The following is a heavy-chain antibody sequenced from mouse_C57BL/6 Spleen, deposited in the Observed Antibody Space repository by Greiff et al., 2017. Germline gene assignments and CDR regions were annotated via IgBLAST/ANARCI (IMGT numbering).Heavy chain of an antibody. CDR1: GYAFTNYL. CDR2: INPGSGGT. J-gene: IGHJ2*01. V-gene: IGHV1-54*01. D-gene: IGHD5-1*01. Sequence: VQLQQSGAELVRPGTSVKVSCKASGYAFTNYLIEWVEQRPGQGLEWIGVINPGSGGTNYNEKFKGKATLAADKSSSTAYMQLSSLKSEDSAVYFCAREVPGQYYFDYRGQGTTLTDSS. CDR3: AREVPGQYYFDY.